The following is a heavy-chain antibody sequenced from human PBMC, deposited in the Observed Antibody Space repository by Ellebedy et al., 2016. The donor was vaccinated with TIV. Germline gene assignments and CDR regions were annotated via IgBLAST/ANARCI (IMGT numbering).Heavy chain of an antibody. CDR1: GAGFSTFA. CDR3: ANGSRDAFDI. V-gene: IGHV1-69*06. J-gene: IGHJ3*02. Sequence: AASVKVSCKASGAGFSTFAISWVRQAPGQGLEWMGGIIPIFGTVNYAQKFQGRVTISADKSTGTAYMDVSSLRSEDTAVYYCANGSRDAFDIWGQGTMVTVSS. CDR2: IIPIFGTV.